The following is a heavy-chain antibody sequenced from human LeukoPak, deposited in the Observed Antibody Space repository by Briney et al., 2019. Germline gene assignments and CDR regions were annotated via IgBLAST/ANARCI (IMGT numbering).Heavy chain of an antibody. CDR3: ARGVRFITVAGGTREFDY. Sequence: PSETPSLTCTVSGVSISSSTYYWGWIRQPPGKGLEWIATIYYSGSTYYNPSLKSRVTISVDTSKNQFSLKLSSVTAADTAVYYCARGVRFITVAGGTREFDYWGQGTLVTVSS. D-gene: IGHD6-19*01. V-gene: IGHV4-39*01. CDR2: IYYSGST. CDR1: GVSISSSTYY. J-gene: IGHJ4*02.